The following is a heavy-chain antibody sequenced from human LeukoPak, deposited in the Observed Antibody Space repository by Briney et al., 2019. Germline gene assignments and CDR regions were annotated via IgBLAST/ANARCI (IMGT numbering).Heavy chain of an antibody. Sequence: KPGGSLRLSCAASGFTFSSYNMNWVRQAPGKGLEWVSSISSSSSYIYYADSVKGRFTISRDNSKNTVYLQMNSLRVEDTAVYYCAKDTAYRGKVYDSWGQGILVTVSS. CDR3: AKDTAYRGKVYDS. V-gene: IGHV3-21*04. J-gene: IGHJ4*02. D-gene: IGHD4-23*01. CDR2: ISSSSSYI. CDR1: GFTFSSYN.